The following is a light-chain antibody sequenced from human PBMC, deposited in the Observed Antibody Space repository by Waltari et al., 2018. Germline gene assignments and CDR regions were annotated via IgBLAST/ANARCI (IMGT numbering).Light chain of an antibody. CDR3: QHYHSLPYT. CDR2: DAS. V-gene: IGKV1-33*01. Sequence: DIQLTQSPSSLSGAVGDSVTLTCQATQDITTSLSWFQQKPGKAPQLLIYDASSLQAGVPSRFSGTGSGTAFSFTITSLQPEDSATYYCQHYHSLPYTFGRGTKLQIK. J-gene: IGKJ2*01. CDR1: QDITTS.